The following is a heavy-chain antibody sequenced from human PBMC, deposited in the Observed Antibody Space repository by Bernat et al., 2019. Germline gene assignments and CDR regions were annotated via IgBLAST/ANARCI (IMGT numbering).Heavy chain of an antibody. CDR1: GGTFSSYA. Sequence: QVQFVQPGAEVKKPGSSVKVSCKASGGTFSSYAINWVRQAPGQGLECMGGMIPIFGTTNYAQKFQGRATITADNSTTTAYMELSSLRSEDTAEYYCANAPPQGYCSITSCPRLALDIWGQGTMVTVSS. J-gene: IGHJ3*02. D-gene: IGHD2-2*01. V-gene: IGHV1-69*06. CDR3: ANAPPQGYCSITSCPRLALDI. CDR2: MIPIFGTT.